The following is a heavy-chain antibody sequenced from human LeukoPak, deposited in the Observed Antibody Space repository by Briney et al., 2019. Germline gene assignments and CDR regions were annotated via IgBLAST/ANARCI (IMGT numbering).Heavy chain of an antibody. D-gene: IGHD5-12*01. CDR2: IYYSGST. V-gene: IGHV4-59*11. Sequence: SETLSLTCTVSGGSISSHYWSWIRQPPGKGLEWIGYIYYSGSTNYNPSLKSRVTISVDTSKNQFSLKLSSVTAADTAVYYCARVSGLNWFDPWGQGTLVTASS. CDR1: GGSISSHY. J-gene: IGHJ5*02. CDR3: ARVSGLNWFDP.